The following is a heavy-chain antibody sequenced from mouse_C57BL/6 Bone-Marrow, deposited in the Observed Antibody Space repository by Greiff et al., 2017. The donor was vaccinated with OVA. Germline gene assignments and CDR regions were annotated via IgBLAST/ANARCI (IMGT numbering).Heavy chain of an antibody. J-gene: IGHJ2*01. CDR2: IHPSDSDT. Sequence: QVQLQQPGAELVKPGASVKVSCKASGYTFTSYWMHWVKQRPGQGLEWIGRIHPSDSDTNYNQKFKGKATLTVDKSSSTAYMELRSLTSEDTAVYYCAREDHYYGSSFDYWGQGTTLTVSS. CDR3: AREDHYYGSSFDY. CDR1: GYTFTSYW. D-gene: IGHD1-1*01. V-gene: IGHV1-74*01.